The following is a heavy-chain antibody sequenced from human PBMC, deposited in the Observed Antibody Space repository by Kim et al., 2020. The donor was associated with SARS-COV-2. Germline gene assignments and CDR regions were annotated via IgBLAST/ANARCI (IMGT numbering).Heavy chain of an antibody. D-gene: IGHD2-21*01. V-gene: IGHV3-30-3*01. CDR1: GFTFSSYA. CDR3: ASSCGGDCYSGNANYYYYGMDV. J-gene: IGHJ6*02. CDR2: ISYDGSNK. Sequence: GGSLRLSCAASGFTFSSYAMHWVRQAPGKGLEWVAVISYDGSNKYYADSVKGRFTISRDNSKNTLYLQMNSLRAEDTAVYYCASSCGGDCYSGNANYYYYGMDVWGQGTTVTVSS.